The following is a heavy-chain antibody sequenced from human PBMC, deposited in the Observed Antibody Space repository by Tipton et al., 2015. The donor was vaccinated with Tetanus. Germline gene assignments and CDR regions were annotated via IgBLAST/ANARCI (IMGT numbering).Heavy chain of an antibody. J-gene: IGHJ3*02. CDR2: ICYSGST. CDR1: GGSISNSNFY. V-gene: IGHV4-30-4*01. Sequence: PGLVKPSETLSLTCTVSGGSISNSNFYWSWIRQPPGKGLEWIGYICYSGSTYYNPSLKGRVTVSLDTSKNQFSLRLTSVTDADTAVYYCVRDHARACGGDCYPGGFDIWGQGTMVSVSS. CDR3: VRDHARACGGDCYPGGFDI. D-gene: IGHD2-21*02.